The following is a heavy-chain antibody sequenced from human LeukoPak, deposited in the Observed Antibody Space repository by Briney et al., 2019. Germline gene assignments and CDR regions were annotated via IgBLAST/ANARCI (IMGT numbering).Heavy chain of an antibody. CDR1: GGTFSSYA. D-gene: IGHD5-18*01. CDR2: IIPIFGTA. J-gene: IGHJ4*02. Sequence: ASVKVSCKASGGTFSSYAISWVRQAPGQGLEWMGRIIPIFGTANYAQKFQGRVTITTDESTSTAYMELSRLRSEETAVYYCGRNKLGGWDTAMVDFAYWGQGTLVTVSS. CDR3: GRNKLGGWDTAMVDFAY. V-gene: IGHV1-69*05.